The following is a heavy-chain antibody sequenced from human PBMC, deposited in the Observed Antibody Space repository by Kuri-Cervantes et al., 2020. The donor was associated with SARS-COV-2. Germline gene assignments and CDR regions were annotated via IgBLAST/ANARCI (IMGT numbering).Heavy chain of an antibody. CDR3: AKDGAVAGGGIPHFDY. V-gene: IGHV3-48*03. D-gene: IGHD6-19*01. CDR1: GFTFSSYE. CDR2: ISSSGSTI. Sequence: GGSLRLSCAASGFTFSSYEMNWVRQAPGKGLEWVSYISSSGSTIYYADSVKGRFTISRDNSKNTLYLQMNSLRAEDTAVYYCAKDGAVAGGGIPHFDYWGQGTLVTVSS. J-gene: IGHJ4*02.